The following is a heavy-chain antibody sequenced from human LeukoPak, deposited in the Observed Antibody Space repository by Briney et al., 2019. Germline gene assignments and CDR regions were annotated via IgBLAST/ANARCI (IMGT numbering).Heavy chain of an antibody. J-gene: IGHJ6*03. CDR1: GFTFDDYG. D-gene: IGHD3-9*01. CDR3: ARESRGYDILTGKYHRGYYSYYMDV. Sequence: GGSLRLSCAASGFTFDDYGMSWVRQAPGKGLEWVSGINWSGGSTGYADSVKGRFTISRDNAKNSLYLQMNSLRAEDTAVYYCARESRGYDILTGKYHRGYYSYYMDVWGKGTTVTVSS. V-gene: IGHV3-20*04. CDR2: INWSGGST.